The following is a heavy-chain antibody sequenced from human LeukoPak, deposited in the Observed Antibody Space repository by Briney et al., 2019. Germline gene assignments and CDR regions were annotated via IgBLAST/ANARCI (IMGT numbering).Heavy chain of an antibody. CDR1: GYTFTGYY. CDR3: ARDRRATGTPDYMDV. J-gene: IGHJ6*03. CDR2: INPNSGGT. D-gene: IGHD1-1*01. V-gene: IGHV1-2*02. Sequence: ASVKVSCKASGYTFTGYYMHWVRQAPGQGLEWMGWINPNSGGTNYAQKFQGRVTMTRDTSISTAYMELSRLRSDDTAVYYCARDRRATGTPDYMDVWGKGTTVTVSS.